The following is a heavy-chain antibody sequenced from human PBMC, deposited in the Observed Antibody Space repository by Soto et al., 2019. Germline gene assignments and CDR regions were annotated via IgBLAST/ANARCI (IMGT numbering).Heavy chain of an antibody. V-gene: IGHV4-31*03. CDR3: ARYCGGDCYTYYYNGLDV. CDR2: IYYSGST. D-gene: IGHD2-21*02. Sequence: SETLSLTCTVSGSSISSGGYYWSWIRQHPGKDLERIGHIYYSGSTYYNPSLKSRVTISVDTSKNQFSLKLSSVTAADTAVYYCARYCGGDCYTYYYNGLDVWGQGTTVT. J-gene: IGHJ6*02. CDR1: GSSISSGGYY.